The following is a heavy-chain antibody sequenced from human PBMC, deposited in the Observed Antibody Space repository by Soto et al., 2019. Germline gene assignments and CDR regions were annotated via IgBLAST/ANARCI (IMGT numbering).Heavy chain of an antibody. Sequence: PGGSLRLSCAASGFTFSSYAMSWVRQAPGKGLEWVSSISGSGGSTYYADSVKGRFTISRDNSKNTLYLQMNSLRAEDTTVYYCARSEYCSGGTCYSLSPYYFDYWGQGTLVTSPQ. J-gene: IGHJ4*02. D-gene: IGHD2-15*01. CDR2: ISGSGGST. V-gene: IGHV3-23*01. CDR3: ARSEYCSGGTCYSLSPYYFDY. CDR1: GFTFSSYA.